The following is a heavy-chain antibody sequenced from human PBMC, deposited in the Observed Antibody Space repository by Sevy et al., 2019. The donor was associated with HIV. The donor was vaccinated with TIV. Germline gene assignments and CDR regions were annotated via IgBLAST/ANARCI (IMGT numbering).Heavy chain of an antibody. V-gene: IGHV4-59*01. D-gene: IGHD3-22*01. J-gene: IGHJ2*01. CDR2: IYYSGST. CDR1: GGSISSYY. CDR3: ARGATYYYDSSGYYGRYFDL. Sequence: SETLSLTCTVSGGSISSYYWSWIRQPPGKGLEWIGYIYYSGSTNYNPSLKSRVTISVDTSKNQFSLKLSSVTAADTAVYYCARGATYYYDSSGYYGRYFDLWGRGTLVTVSS.